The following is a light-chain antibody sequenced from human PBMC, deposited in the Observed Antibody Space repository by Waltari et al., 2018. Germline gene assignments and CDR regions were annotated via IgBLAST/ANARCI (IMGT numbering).Light chain of an antibody. J-gene: IGLJ2*01. CDR1: TSHVGGYNY. V-gene: IGLV2-8*01. Sequence: QSALTQPPSASGSPGQSVTISCTGTTSHVGGYNYVSCYQQHPGKAPKLIISEVTKRPSGVPDRFSGSKSGNTASLTVSGLQAEDEADYYCSSYAHSNTVVFGGGTRLTVL. CDR3: SSYAHSNTVV. CDR2: EVT.